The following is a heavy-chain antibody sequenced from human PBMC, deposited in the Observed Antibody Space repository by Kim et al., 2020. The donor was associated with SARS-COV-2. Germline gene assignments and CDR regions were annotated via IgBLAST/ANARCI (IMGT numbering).Heavy chain of an antibody. D-gene: IGHD3-22*01. CDR2: ISSSSSYT. CDR1: GFTFSDYY. Sequence: GGSLRLSCAASGFTFSDYYMSWIRQAPGKGLEWVSYISSSSSYTNYADSVKGRFTISRDNAKNSLYLQMNSLRAEDTAVYYCARDPPYYDKPYGGPSHAFDIWGQGTMVTVSS. CDR3: ARDPPYYDKPYGGPSHAFDI. J-gene: IGHJ3*02. V-gene: IGHV3-11*06.